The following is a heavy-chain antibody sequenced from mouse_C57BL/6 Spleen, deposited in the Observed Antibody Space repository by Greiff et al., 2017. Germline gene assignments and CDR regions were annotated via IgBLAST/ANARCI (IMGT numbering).Heavy chain of an antibody. Sequence: EVKLVESGTVLARPGASVKMSCKTSGYTFTSYWMHWVKQRPGQGLEWIGAIYPGNSDTSYNQKFKGKAKLTAVTSASTAYMELSSLTNEDSAVYYCSIYYGNYNYAMDYWGQGTSVTVSS. CDR1: GYTFTSYW. V-gene: IGHV1-5*01. CDR2: IYPGNSDT. D-gene: IGHD2-1*01. J-gene: IGHJ4*01. CDR3: SIYYGNYNYAMDY.